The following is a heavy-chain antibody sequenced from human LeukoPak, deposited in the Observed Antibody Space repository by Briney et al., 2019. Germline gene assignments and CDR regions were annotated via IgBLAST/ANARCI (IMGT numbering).Heavy chain of an antibody. D-gene: IGHD3-22*01. J-gene: IGHJ4*02. V-gene: IGHV3-23*01. CDR3: AKGSYYDSSGPFYFDY. Sequence: GGSLRLSCAASGFTFSSYAMSWVRQAPGKGLEWVSGISGSGDNTYYADSVKGRFTISRDNSKNTLYVQVNSLGTEDTAAYYCAKGSYYDSSGPFYFDYWGQGTLVTVSS. CDR2: ISGSGDNT. CDR1: GFTFSSYA.